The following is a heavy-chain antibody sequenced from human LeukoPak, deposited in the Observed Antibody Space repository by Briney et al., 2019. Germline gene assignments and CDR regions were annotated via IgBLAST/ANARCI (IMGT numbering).Heavy chain of an antibody. D-gene: IGHD3-22*01. CDR3: ARERVVITGGRAFDI. CDR2: IYYSGST. V-gene: IGHV4-59*01. Sequence: PSETLSLTCAVYGGSFSGYYWSWIRQPPGKGLEWIGYIYYSGSTNYNPSLKSRVTISVDTSKNQFSLKLSSVTAADTAVYYCARERVVITGGRAFDIWGQGTMVTVSS. J-gene: IGHJ3*02. CDR1: GGSFSGYY.